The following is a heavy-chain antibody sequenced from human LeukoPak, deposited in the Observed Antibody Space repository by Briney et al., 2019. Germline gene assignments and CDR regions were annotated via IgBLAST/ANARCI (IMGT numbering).Heavy chain of an antibody. CDR1: GFIFSNYA. J-gene: IGHJ4*02. Sequence: GGSLRLSRAASGFIFSNYAMGWGRQAPGKGLEWVSSITGSGGNTYYADSVKGRFTFSRDNSKNTLHLQMNSLRAEDTAVYYCVRGLDYFDYWGQGILVTVSS. CDR3: VRGLDYFDY. V-gene: IGHV3-23*01. D-gene: IGHD6-6*01. CDR2: ITGSGGNT.